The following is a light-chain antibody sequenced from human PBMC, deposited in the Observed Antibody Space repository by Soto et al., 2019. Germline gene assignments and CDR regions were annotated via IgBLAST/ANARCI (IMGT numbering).Light chain of an antibody. V-gene: IGLV1-40*01. CDR1: SSNIGAGRD. CDR3: QSFDSSLSAYV. J-gene: IGLJ1*01. Sequence: QSVLTQPPSVSGAPGQRVTISCTGSSSNIGAGRDVHWYQQLPGTAPRLLIYGNNNRPSGVPDRFSASKSGTSASLAITGLQAADEADFYCQSFDSSLSAYVFGTGTKVTVL. CDR2: GNN.